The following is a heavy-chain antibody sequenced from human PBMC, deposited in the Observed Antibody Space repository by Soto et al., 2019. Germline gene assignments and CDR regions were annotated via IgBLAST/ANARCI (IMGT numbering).Heavy chain of an antibody. V-gene: IGHV4-34*01. Sequence: SETLSLTCAVAGGSFSGYIWTWIRQTPGKGLQWIGQINHSGSSIYNPSLKNRVTISTMSNNKFSLELSSVTAADTAVYYCTRGLFSGSSYSGSWYYFDSWGQGTMVTVSS. CDR2: INHSGSS. CDR1: GGSFSGYI. D-gene: IGHD1-26*01. J-gene: IGHJ4*02. CDR3: TRGLFSGSSYSGSWYYFDS.